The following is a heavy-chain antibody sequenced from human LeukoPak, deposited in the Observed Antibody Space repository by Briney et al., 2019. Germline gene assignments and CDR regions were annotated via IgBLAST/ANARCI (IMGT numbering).Heavy chain of an antibody. CDR3: ASLLVVVTPGSPY. D-gene: IGHD2-21*02. CDR1: GITVRSNY. V-gene: IGHV3-30*03. J-gene: IGHJ4*02. Sequence: GRSLRLSWAASGITVRSNYMSWVRQAPGKGLEWVAVISYDGSNKYYADSVNGRFTISRDNSKNTLYLQMNSLRAEDTAVYYCASLLVVVTPGSPYWGQGTLVTVSS. CDR2: ISYDGSNK.